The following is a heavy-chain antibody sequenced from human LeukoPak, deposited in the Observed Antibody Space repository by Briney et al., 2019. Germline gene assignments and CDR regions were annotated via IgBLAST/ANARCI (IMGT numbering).Heavy chain of an antibody. J-gene: IGHJ4*02. CDR1: SGTISSYY. Sequence: SETLSLTCTVSSGTISSYYWSWLRQPAGKGLEWIRRIYTSGSTNYNPSLESRVTMSVDTFKNQFSLKLRSVTAADTAVYYCARDPPLPAIVGPSYYDYWGQGTLVTVSS. V-gene: IGHV4-4*07. CDR3: ARDPPLPAIVGPSYYDY. D-gene: IGHD1-26*01. CDR2: IYTSGST.